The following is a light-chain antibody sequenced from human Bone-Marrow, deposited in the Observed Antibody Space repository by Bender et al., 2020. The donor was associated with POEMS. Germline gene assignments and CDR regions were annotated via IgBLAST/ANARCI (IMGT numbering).Light chain of an antibody. J-gene: IGLJ2*01. V-gene: IGLV1-51*02. Sequence: QSVLTQPPSVSAAPGQKVTISCSGSSSNIGNNYVSWYRQLPGTAPKLLVYENNKRPSGIPDRFSASKSGTSATLGITGLQTGDEADYYCGTWDSSLSAVVFGGGTKLTVL. CDR3: GTWDSSLSAVV. CDR1: SSNIGNNY. CDR2: ENN.